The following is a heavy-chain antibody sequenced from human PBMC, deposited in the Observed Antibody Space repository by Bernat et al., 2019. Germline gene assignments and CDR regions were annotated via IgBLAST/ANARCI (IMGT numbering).Heavy chain of an antibody. V-gene: IGHV3-53*02. CDR3: ERDARDI. CDR2: IYGGGST. CDR1: GFTVSSNY. Sequence: EVQLVETGGGLVQPGGSLSLSCAASGFTVSSNYMSWVRQAPGKGLEWVSLIYGGGSTYYADSVKDRFTISRDNTKDTLYLQMNGLGAEDTAVYFCERDARDIWGQGTMVTVSS. J-gene: IGHJ3*02.